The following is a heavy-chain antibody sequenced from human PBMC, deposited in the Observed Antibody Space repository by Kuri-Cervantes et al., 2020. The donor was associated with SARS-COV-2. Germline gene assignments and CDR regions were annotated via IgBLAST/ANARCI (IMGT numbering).Heavy chain of an antibody. Sequence: ASVKVSCKASGYTFTSYAMHWVRQAPGQRLEWMGWINAGNGNTKYSQKFQGRVTITRDTSASTAYMELSSLRSEDTAVYYCAGRYKGSWYSRVPDPEFVDYWGQGTLVTVSS. J-gene: IGHJ4*02. D-gene: IGHD6-13*01. CDR1: GYTFTSYA. CDR2: INAGNGNT. CDR3: AGRYKGSWYSRVPDPEFVDY. V-gene: IGHV1-3*01.